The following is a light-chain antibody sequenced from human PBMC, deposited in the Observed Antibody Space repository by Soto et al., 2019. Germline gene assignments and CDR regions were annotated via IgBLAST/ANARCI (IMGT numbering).Light chain of an antibody. J-gene: IGKJ1*01. CDR3: QQYDSSPRT. CDR1: QSVSSRS. V-gene: IGKV3-20*01. CDR2: GAS. Sequence: IVLTQSPGTLSLSPGERATLSCRASQSVSSRSLAWYQQKPGQAPRLLISGASSRAADIPDRFSGSGSGTDFTLTINRLEPEDCAVDYCQQYDSSPRTVGQGTKVDIK.